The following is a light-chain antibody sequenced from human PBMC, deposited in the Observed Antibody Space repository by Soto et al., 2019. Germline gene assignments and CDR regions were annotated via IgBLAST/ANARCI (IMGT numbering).Light chain of an antibody. CDR1: QGIRND. Sequence: DIKMNQSPSSLSASVGDRVTITCRASQGIRNDLGWYQQKPGKAPKLLIYAASSLQSGVPSRFSGSGSETDFTLTISSLQPEDFATYSCLQSYSTTWTFGQGTKVDIK. CDR2: AAS. V-gene: IGKV1-39*01. CDR3: LQSYSTTWT. J-gene: IGKJ1*01.